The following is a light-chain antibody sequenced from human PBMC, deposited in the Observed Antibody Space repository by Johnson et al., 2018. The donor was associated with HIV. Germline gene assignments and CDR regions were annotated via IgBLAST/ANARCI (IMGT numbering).Light chain of an antibody. V-gene: IGLV1-51*02. CDR2: ENN. CDR3: GTWDSSLTAYV. Sequence: QSVLTQPPSVSAAPGQKVTISCSGSNSDIGNNYVSWYQQVPGTAPKLLIYENNKRPSGIPARFSGFKSGTSATLGITGLQTGDGADYYCGTWDSSLTAYVFGTGTKVTVL. CDR1: NSDIGNNY. J-gene: IGLJ1*01.